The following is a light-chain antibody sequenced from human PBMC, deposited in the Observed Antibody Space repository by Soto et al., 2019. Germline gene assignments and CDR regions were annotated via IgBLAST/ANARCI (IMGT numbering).Light chain of an antibody. CDR2: EVS. J-gene: IGLJ1*01. Sequence: QSALTQPPSASGSPGQTVTISCTGTSSDVGAYNYVSWYQQHPGKAPKLIIYEVSKWPSGVPNRLSGSKSGNTASLTVSGLQVKHEADYYCSSYVGGNNYVFGTGTKVTVL. CDR1: SSDVGAYNY. CDR3: SSYVGGNNYV. V-gene: IGLV2-8*01.